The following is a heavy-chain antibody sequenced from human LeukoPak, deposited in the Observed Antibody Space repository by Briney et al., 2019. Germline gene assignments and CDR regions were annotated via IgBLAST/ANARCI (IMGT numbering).Heavy chain of an antibody. Sequence: SETLSLTCTVSGGSISSYYWSWIRQPPGKGLEWIGYIYYSGSTNYNPSLKSRVTISVDTSKNQFSLKLSSVTVADTAVYYCARQTDVWGQGTTVTVSS. CDR1: GGSISSYY. CDR2: IYYSGST. V-gene: IGHV4-59*08. J-gene: IGHJ6*02. CDR3: ARQTDV.